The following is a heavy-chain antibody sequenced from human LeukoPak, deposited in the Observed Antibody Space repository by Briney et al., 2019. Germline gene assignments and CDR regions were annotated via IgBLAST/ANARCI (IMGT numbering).Heavy chain of an antibody. CDR1: GDSISNYY. Sequence: SETLSLTCTVSGDSISNYYWGWIRQPPGKGLEWIGSIYHSGSTYYNPSLESRVTISVDTSKNQFSLKVISVTAADTAVYYCARGVGYCSGGRCPFDYWGRGTQVTVSS. J-gene: IGHJ4*01. D-gene: IGHD2-15*01. CDR2: IYHSGST. V-gene: IGHV4-38-2*02. CDR3: ARGVGYCSGGRCPFDY.